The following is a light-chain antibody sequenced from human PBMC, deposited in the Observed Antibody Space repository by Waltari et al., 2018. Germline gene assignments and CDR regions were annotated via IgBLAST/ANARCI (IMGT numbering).Light chain of an antibody. Sequence: IVLTHSPGTLSLSPGERATLSCRASQSVNTYLAWYQQKPGQAPRLLIYGAYTRAAGIPDRFSGSGFGTDFSLTISRLEAEDFAVYYCQHHVRLPATFGQGTKVEIK. V-gene: IGKV3-20*01. J-gene: IGKJ1*01. CDR2: GAY. CDR3: QHHVRLPAT. CDR1: QSVNTY.